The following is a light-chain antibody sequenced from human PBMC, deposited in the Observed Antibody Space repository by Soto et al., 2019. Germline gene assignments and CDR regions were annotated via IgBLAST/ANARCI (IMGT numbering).Light chain of an antibody. CDR2: VNSDGSH. V-gene: IGLV4-69*01. CDR3: QTWDTGIVL. J-gene: IGLJ2*01. CDR1: SGHSNYA. Sequence: QLVLTQSPSASASLGASVKLTCTLSSGHSNYAIAWHQQLPGKGPRYLMKVNSDGSHSKGDGIPDRFSGSSSGAERYLTISSLQSEDEADYYCQTWDTGIVLFGGGTKLTVL.